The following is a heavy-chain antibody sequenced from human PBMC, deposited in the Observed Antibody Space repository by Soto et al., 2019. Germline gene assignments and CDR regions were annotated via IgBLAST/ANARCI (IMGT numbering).Heavy chain of an antibody. CDR2: VSHSGRT. Sequence: SXGTLSLTCTISGGSISPYSWTWIRQSPGKGLEWIGYVSHSGRTFYTPSLKSRLTMSLDTSRSQFSLRLKSVSTADTAVYYCARLLGGYDDYGGWFAPWGQGTLVTVSS. CDR1: GGSISPYS. CDR3: ARLLGGYDDYGGWFAP. D-gene: IGHD4-17*01. J-gene: IGHJ5*02. V-gene: IGHV4-59*01.